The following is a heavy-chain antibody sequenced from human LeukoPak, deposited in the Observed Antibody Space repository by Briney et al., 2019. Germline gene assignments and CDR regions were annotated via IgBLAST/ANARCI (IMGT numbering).Heavy chain of an antibody. D-gene: IGHD1-1*01. Sequence: PGGSLRLSCAASGFTFSSYWMSWVRQAPGKGLEWVSGNTWNGGDTGSADSVQGRFTSSRDNAKNSLYLHMTSLRAEDTAFYYCVRTGTFNWFDHWGRGTLVTVSS. CDR1: GFTFSSYW. J-gene: IGHJ5*02. CDR3: VRTGTFNWFDH. CDR2: NTWNGGDT. V-gene: IGHV3-20*04.